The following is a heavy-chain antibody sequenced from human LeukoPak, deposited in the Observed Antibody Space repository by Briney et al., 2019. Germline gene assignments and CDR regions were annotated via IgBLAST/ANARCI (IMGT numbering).Heavy chain of an antibody. CDR1: GFTFSSYG. CDR2: IRYDGSNK. Sequence: PGGSLRLSCAASGFTFSSYGMHWVRQAPGKRLEWVAFIRYDGSNKYYADSVKGRFTISRDNSKNTLYLQMNSLRAEDTAVYYCAKDLVVPAAMYKTYYYYYGMDVWGQGTTVTVSS. D-gene: IGHD2-2*01. CDR3: AKDLVVPAAMYKTYYYYYGMDV. J-gene: IGHJ6*02. V-gene: IGHV3-30*02.